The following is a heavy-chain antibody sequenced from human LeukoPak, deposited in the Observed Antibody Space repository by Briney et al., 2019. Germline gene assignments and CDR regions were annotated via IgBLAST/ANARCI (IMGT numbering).Heavy chain of an antibody. J-gene: IGHJ4*02. Sequence: GESLQISCKGSAYNFTTYWIGWVRQLPGKGLEWMGIIYPGDSDTRYSPSFQGQVTISADKSVSTAYLQWSSLKASDIAMYYCARLAGPYGSGSYYVDYWGQGTLVTVSS. D-gene: IGHD3-10*01. CDR3: ARLAGPYGSGSYYVDY. CDR2: IYPGDSDT. V-gene: IGHV5-51*01. CDR1: AYNFTTYW.